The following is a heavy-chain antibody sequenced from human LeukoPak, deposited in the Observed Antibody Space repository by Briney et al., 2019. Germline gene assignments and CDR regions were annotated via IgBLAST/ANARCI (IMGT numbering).Heavy chain of an antibody. Sequence: TSETLSLTCTVSGGSISSSSYYWGWIRQPPGKGLEWIGSIYYSGSTYYNPSLKSRVTISVDTSKNQFSLKLSSVTAADTAVYYCAKEHYGDYYYYYMDVWGKGTTVTVSS. CDR3: AKEHYGDYYYYYMDV. D-gene: IGHD4-17*01. CDR1: GGSISSSSYY. J-gene: IGHJ6*03. V-gene: IGHV4-39*07. CDR2: IYYSGST.